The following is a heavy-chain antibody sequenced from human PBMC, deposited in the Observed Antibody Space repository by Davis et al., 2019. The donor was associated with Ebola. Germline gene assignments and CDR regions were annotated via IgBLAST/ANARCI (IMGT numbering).Heavy chain of an antibody. D-gene: IGHD6-19*01. CDR2: ITSGGTT. CDR3: ARHDFHNSGYPFDY. Sequence: GSLRLSCTVSGVSISSSSDYWGWIRRPPGKGLEWIGSITSGGTTYYNPSLKSRLTMSVDTSMNQFSLTLRSVTATDTAVFFCARHDFHNSGYPFDYWGQGTLVTVSS. J-gene: IGHJ4*02. V-gene: IGHV4-39*01. CDR1: GVSISSSSDY.